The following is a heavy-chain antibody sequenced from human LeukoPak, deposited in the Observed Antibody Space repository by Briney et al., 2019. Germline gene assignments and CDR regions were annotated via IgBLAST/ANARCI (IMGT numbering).Heavy chain of an antibody. Sequence: SQTLSLACTVSGGSISSGSYYWSWIRQPAGKGLEWIGRIYTSGSTNYNPSLKSRVTISVDTSKNQFSLKLSSVTAADTAVYYCARMTPGDYFQYWGQGTLVTVSS. CDR3: ARMTPGDYFQY. CDR1: GGSISSGSYY. V-gene: IGHV4-61*02. CDR2: IYTSGST. J-gene: IGHJ4*02.